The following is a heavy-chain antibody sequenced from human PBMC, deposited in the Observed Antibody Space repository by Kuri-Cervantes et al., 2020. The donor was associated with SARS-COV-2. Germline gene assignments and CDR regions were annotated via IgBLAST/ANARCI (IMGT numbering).Heavy chain of an antibody. J-gene: IGHJ4*02. CDR1: GGTFSSYA. D-gene: IGHD2-2*01. CDR2: IIPLFGTT. Sequence: SVKVSCKASGGTFSSYAVTWVRQVPGQGFEWMGRIIPLFGTTICAQKFRDRVTFTADKSTNTAYMELSSLRSEDTAVYYCARPYCTTTTCYDGTFDSWGQGTLVTVSS. CDR3: ARPYCTTTTCYDGTFDS. V-gene: IGHV1-69*06.